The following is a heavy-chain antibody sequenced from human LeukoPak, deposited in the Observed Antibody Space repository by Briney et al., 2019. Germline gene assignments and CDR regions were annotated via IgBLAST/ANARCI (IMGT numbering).Heavy chain of an antibody. Sequence: ASVKVSCTASGYTFTSNYIHWVRQAPGQGLEWMGMIYPRDGSTSYAQKFQGRVTMTRDTSISTAYMELRGLRSEDTAVYYCVRDGEGVAISVNYWFDPWGQGTLVTVSS. CDR2: IYPRDGST. CDR3: VRDGEGVAISVNYWFDP. J-gene: IGHJ5*02. D-gene: IGHD3-10*01. V-gene: IGHV1-46*01. CDR1: GYTFTSNY.